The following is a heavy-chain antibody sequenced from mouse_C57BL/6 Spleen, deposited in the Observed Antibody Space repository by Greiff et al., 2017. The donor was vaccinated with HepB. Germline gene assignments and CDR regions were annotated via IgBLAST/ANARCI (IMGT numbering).Heavy chain of an antibody. J-gene: IGHJ4*01. CDR2: INYDGSST. D-gene: IGHD2-4*01. CDR3: ARDSRLDDSSFMDY. CDR1: GFTFSDYY. V-gene: IGHV5-16*01. Sequence: EVKLVESAGGLVQPGSSMKLSCTASGFTFSDYYMAWVRQVPEKGLEWVANINYDGSSTYYLDSLKSRFIISRDNAKNILYLQMSSLKSEDTATYYCARDSRLDDSSFMDYWGQGTSVTVSS.